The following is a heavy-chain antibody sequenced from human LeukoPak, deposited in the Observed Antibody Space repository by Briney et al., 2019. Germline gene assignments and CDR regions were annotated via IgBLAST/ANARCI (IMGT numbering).Heavy chain of an antibody. Sequence: SETLSLTCAVYGESFSDYYWSWIRQPPGKGLEWIGEINHSGSTNYSPSLKSRVTISVNTSKNQFSLKLTSVTAADTAVYYCARGLLRWPTFDPWGQGTLVTVSS. D-gene: IGHD4-23*01. V-gene: IGHV4-34*01. J-gene: IGHJ5*02. CDR2: INHSGST. CDR1: GESFSDYY. CDR3: ARGLLRWPTFDP.